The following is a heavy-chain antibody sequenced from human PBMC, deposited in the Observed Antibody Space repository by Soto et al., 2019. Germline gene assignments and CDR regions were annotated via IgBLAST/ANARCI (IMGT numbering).Heavy chain of an antibody. CDR2: ISSSSSYI. J-gene: IGHJ4*02. D-gene: IGHD5-18*01. V-gene: IGHV3-21*01. CDR1: GFAFSSYS. Sequence: GGSLKLSCAASGFAFSSYSMNWVRQAPGKGLEWVSSISSSSSYIYYADSVKGRFTISRDNAKNSLYLQMNSLRAEDTAVYYRARETSYGPYFDYWGQGTLVTVSS. CDR3: ARETSYGPYFDY.